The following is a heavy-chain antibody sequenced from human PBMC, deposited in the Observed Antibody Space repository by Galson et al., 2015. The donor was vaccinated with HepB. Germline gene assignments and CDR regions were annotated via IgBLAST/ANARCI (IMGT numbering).Heavy chain of an antibody. Sequence: ETLSLTCTVSGGSISSYYWSWIRQPPGKGPEWIGYIYYSGSTNYNPSLKSRVTISVDTSKNQFSLKLSSVTAADTAVYYCARQGDDYGDYFHYWGQGTLVTVSS. J-gene: IGHJ4*02. D-gene: IGHD4-17*01. V-gene: IGHV4-59*08. CDR2: IYYSGST. CDR3: ARQGDDYGDYFHY. CDR1: GGSISSYY.